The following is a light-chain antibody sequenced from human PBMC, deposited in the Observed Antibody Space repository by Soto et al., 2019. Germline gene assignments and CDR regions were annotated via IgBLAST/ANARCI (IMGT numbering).Light chain of an antibody. CDR3: QQFSSYPLT. V-gene: IGKV3-15*01. CDR1: ESVGSN. Sequence: IVMTQSPATLSVSPWEISTLSCMASESVGSNLAWYQQKPGQAPRLLIHGASKRATGIPARFSGSGSGTDFTLTISRLEPEDFAVYYCQQFSSYPLTFGGGTKVDIK. CDR2: GAS. J-gene: IGKJ4*01.